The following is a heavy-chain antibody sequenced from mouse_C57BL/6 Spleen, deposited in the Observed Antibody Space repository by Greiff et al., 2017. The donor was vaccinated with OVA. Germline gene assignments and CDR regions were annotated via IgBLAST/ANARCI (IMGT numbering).Heavy chain of an antibody. D-gene: IGHD2-5*01. CDR3: TRAYSNYRFAY. CDR2: IDPETGGT. CDR1: GYTFTDYE. Sequence: VQLQQSGAELVRPGASVTLSCKASGYTFTDYEMHWVKQTPVHGLEWIGAIDPETGGTAYNQKFKGKAILTADKSSSTAYMELRSLTSEDSAVYYCTRAYSNYRFAYWGQGTLVTVSA. J-gene: IGHJ3*01. V-gene: IGHV1-15*01.